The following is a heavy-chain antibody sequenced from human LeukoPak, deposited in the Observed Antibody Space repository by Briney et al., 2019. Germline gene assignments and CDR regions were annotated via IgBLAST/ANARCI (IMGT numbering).Heavy chain of an antibody. D-gene: IGHD5-18*01. Sequence: PSQTLSLTCTVSGGSISSGGYYWSWIRQHPGKGLEWIGYIHYNGNTYYNPSLKSRVTISVDTSKNQFSLKLSSVTAAGTAVFYCARGAMGGANWFDPWGQGTLVTVSS. V-gene: IGHV4-31*03. CDR1: GGSISSGGYY. CDR2: IHYNGNT. CDR3: ARGAMGGANWFDP. J-gene: IGHJ5*02.